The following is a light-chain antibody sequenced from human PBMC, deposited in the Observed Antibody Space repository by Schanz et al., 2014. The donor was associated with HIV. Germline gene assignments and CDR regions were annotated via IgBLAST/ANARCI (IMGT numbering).Light chain of an antibody. CDR1: SSDVGGYNF. V-gene: IGLV2-8*01. Sequence: QSALTQPPSASGSPGQSVTISCSGTSSDVGGYNFVSWYQHHPGKAPKLIIYEVSQRPSGVPDRFSGSKSGNTASLAITGLQAEDEADYYCQSSDSSLSAVVFGGGTKLTVL. CDR2: EVS. CDR3: QSSDSSLSAVV. J-gene: IGLJ2*01.